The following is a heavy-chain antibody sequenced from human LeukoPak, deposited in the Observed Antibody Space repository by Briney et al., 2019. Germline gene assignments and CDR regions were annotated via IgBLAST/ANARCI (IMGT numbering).Heavy chain of an antibody. D-gene: IGHD5-12*01. Sequence: GGSLKISLQGSGYRFNSHCNGWVRPRPGKGLGWMGIIYPADSDTRYSPSFQGQVTISADKSISTAYLQWSSLKASDTAMYYCARHESVATVHWGQGTLVTVSS. CDR3: ARHESVATVH. CDR1: GYRFNSHC. J-gene: IGHJ4*02. CDR2: IYPADSDT. V-gene: IGHV5-51*01.